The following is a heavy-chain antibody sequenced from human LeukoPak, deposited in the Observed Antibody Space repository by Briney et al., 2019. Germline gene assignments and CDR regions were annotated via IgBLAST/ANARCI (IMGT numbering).Heavy chain of an antibody. D-gene: IGHD3-3*01. V-gene: IGHV4-34*01. CDR1: GGSFSGYY. CDR3: AREGGFYRPLDY. CDR2: VHLDGRT. J-gene: IGHJ4*02. Sequence: PSETLSLTCAVYGGSFSGYYWSWIRQAPGKGLEWIGEVHLDGRTNYNPSLESRLTMSVDLSENHISLRLTAVTAADTAVYYCAREGGFYRPLDYSGQGTLVTVSS.